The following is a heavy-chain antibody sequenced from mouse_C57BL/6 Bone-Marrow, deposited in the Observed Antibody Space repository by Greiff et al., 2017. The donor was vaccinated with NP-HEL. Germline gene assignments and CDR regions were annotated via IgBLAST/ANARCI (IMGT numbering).Heavy chain of an antibody. CDR3: ASPSPDYGSSWYFDV. J-gene: IGHJ1*03. CDR2: IYPGSGST. CDR1: GYTFTSYW. Sequence: QVQLQQPGAELVKPGASVKMSCKASGYTFTSYWITWVKQRPGQGLEWIGDIYPGSGSTNYNEKFKSKATLTVDTSSSPAYMQLSSLTSEDSAVYYCASPSPDYGSSWYFDVWGTGTTVTVSS. D-gene: IGHD1-1*01. V-gene: IGHV1-55*01.